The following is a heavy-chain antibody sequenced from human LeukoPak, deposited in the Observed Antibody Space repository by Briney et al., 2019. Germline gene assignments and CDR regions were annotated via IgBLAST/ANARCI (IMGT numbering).Heavy chain of an antibody. J-gene: IGHJ4*02. CDR2: ISSDGGIT. D-gene: IGHD6-19*01. V-gene: IGHV3-74*01. Sequence: GGSLRLSCAASGFTLIGYWMHWVRQIPGKGLVWVSRISSDGGITTYADSVRGRFTISRDNDKNSLYLQMNSLRDEDTAVYYCARGSTSGWYYWGQGTLVTVSS. CDR1: GFTLIGYW. CDR3: ARGSTSGWYY.